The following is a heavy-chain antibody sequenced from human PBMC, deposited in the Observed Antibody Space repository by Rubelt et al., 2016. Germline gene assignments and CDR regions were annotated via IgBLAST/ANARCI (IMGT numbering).Heavy chain of an antibody. J-gene: IGHJ4*02. D-gene: IGHD3-22*01. CDR2: ISGSGGYT. Sequence: GSGGGLVKPGGSLRLSCAASGFTFSSYAMSWVRQAPGKGLEWVSVISGSGGYTYYADSVKGRFTISRDNSKNTLYLQMNSLRAEDTALYYCSTVSQYYFDSGGRRMGGQGTLVTVSS. CDR3: STVSQYYFDSGGRRM. CDR1: GFTFSSYA. V-gene: IGHV3-23*01.